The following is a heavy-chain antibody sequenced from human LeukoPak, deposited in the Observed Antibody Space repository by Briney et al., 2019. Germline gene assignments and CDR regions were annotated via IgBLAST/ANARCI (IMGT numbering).Heavy chain of an antibody. Sequence: PGGSLRLSCAASGFIFSSYDIHWVRQATGKGLEWVSAICTAGDTYYPGSVKGRFTISRENAKNSLYLQMNSRRAGDTAVYYCTRAAYDGALAGAPYFDYWGQGTLVTVSS. J-gene: IGHJ4*02. V-gene: IGHV3-13*01. CDR3: TRAAYDGALAGAPYFDY. CDR2: ICTAGDT. CDR1: GFIFSSYD. D-gene: IGHD3-22*01.